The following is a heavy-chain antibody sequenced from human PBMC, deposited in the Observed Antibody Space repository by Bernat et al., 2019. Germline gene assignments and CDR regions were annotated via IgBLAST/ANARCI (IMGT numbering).Heavy chain of an antibody. Sequence: QLTLKESGPVLVKPTETLTLTCTVSGFSLSNAIMGVSWIRQPPGKALEWLAHIFPNDEKSYNTSLKSRLTISKDTAKSQVFLTMTNMDPVDPATYFCARIQQERAAVGYYHGMTAWCQEITVSVS. CDR3: ARIQQERAAVGYYHGMTA. V-gene: IGHV2-26*01. CDR2: IFPNDEK. CDR1: GFSLSNAIMG. D-gene: IGHD6-13*01. J-gene: IGHJ6*02.